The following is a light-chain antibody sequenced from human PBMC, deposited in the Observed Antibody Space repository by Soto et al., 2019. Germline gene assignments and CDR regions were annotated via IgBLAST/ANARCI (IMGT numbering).Light chain of an antibody. CDR3: QQYGSSPYT. CDR2: GAS. J-gene: IGKJ2*01. V-gene: IGKV3-20*01. CDR1: QSVSSSY. Sequence: EIVLTQSPGTLSLSPGERATLSCRASQSVSSSYLAWYQQKPGQAPRLLIYGASSRATGIPDRFSGSGSGTDFPLTISRLEAEDFVVYYCQQYGSSPYTFGQGTKLEIK.